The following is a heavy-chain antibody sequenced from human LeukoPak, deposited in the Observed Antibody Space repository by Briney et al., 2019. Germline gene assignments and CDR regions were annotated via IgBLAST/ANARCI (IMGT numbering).Heavy chain of an antibody. CDR1: GYTFTNYG. Sequence: ASVKVSCKASGYTFTNYGITWVRQAPGQGLEWMGWISPYNANTNYAQKFQGRVTMATDTSTTTAYMELRSLRSDDTAVYYCARQPYYYDTSGYDYWGQGTLVTVSS. J-gene: IGHJ4*02. V-gene: IGHV1-18*01. D-gene: IGHD3-22*01. CDR3: ARQPYYYDTSGYDY. CDR2: ISPYNANT.